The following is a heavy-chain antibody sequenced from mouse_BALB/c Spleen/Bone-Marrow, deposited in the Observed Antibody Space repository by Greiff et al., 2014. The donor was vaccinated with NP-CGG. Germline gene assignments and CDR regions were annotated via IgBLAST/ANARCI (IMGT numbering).Heavy chain of an antibody. D-gene: IGHD2-10*02. Sequence: EVKLMESGGGLVKPGGSVKLSCAASGFTFSDSYIYWVRQTPEKRLEWVGTISDGGSYSYYPDSVKGRCTISRDNAKNNLYLQMSSMKFEDAAMYFCYRARMEYGAMDYWGQGTSVTVFS. J-gene: IGHJ4*01. CDR3: YRARMEYGAMDY. CDR1: GFTFSDSY. V-gene: IGHV5-4*02. CDR2: ISDGGSYS.